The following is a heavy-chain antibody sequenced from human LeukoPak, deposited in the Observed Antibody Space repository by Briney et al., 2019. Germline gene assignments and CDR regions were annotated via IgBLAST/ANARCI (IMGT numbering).Heavy chain of an antibody. CDR2: IYSSGST. D-gene: IGHD3-10*01. CDR1: GASVSGSNYY. J-gene: IGHJ4*02. CDR3: ARESRRSYCNEY. V-gene: IGHV4-39*07. Sequence: SETLSLTCAVSGASVSGSNYYWGWIRQPPGKGLEWLGNIYSSGSTYYNASLQSRVTISIDTSKNQFSLKLSSVTAADTAVYYCARESRRSYCNEYWGQGTLVTVSS.